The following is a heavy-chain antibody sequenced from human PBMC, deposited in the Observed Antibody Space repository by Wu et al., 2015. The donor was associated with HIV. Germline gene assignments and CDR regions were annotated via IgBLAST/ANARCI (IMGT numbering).Heavy chain of an antibody. CDR3: ARDQAGQRNDAFDI. J-gene: IGHJ3*02. CDR2: IHPSGGVT. Sequence: QVQLVQSGAEVKKPGASVSVSCQTSGYTFTDHYIHWVRQAPGQGLEWMGRIHPSGGVTLYAQKFQGRITLTKDTSSSTVYMDLTSLRSDDTALYYCARDQAGQRNDAFDIWGRGTMVTVSS. D-gene: IGHD6-25*01. CDR1: GYTFTDHY. V-gene: IGHV1-46*01.